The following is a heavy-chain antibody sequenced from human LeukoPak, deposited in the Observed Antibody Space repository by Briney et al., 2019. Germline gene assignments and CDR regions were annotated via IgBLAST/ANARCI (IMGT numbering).Heavy chain of an antibody. CDR2: IYYSGST. J-gene: IGHJ4*02. Sequence: SETLSLTCTASGGSISSYYWSWIRQPPGKGLEWIGYIYYSGSTNYNPSLKSRVTLSVDTSKNQCSLTLRSVTAADTAVYYCASKRGFDYWGQGTLVTVSS. CDR1: GGSISSYY. V-gene: IGHV4-59*01. CDR3: ASKRGFDY.